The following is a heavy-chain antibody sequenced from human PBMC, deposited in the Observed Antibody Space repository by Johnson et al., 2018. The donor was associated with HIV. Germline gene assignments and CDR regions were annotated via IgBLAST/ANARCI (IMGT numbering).Heavy chain of an antibody. CDR1: GFNFNHAW. CDR3: HDCWTGQGVDI. CDR2: IRSKADGETT. Sequence: VQLVESGGGLVKPGKSLRLSCEASGFNFNHAWMSWVRQAPGKGLEWVGRIRSKADGETTDLAAPVKGRFIISRDDSRSMMYLEMNSLKTEDTGVYYCHDCWTGQGVDIWGQGTVVTVS. J-gene: IGHJ3*02. V-gene: IGHV3-15*01. D-gene: IGHD3/OR15-3a*01.